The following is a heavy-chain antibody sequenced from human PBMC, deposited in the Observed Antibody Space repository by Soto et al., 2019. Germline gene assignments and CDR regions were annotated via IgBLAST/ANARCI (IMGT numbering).Heavy chain of an antibody. CDR2: IYYSGST. Sequence: QLQLQESGPGLVKPSETLSLTCTVSGGSISSSSYYWGWIRQPPGKGLEWIGSIYYSGSTYYNPSLKSRVTISVDTSRNQFSLKLSSVTAADTAVYYCARQLGSCSSTSCCVYYYYYGMDVWGQGTTVTVSS. J-gene: IGHJ6*02. CDR1: GGSISSSSYY. D-gene: IGHD2-2*01. V-gene: IGHV4-39*01. CDR3: ARQLGSCSSTSCCVYYYYYGMDV.